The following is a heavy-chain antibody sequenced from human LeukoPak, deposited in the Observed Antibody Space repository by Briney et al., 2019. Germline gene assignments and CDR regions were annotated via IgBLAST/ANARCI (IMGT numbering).Heavy chain of an antibody. V-gene: IGHV4-59*11. J-gene: IGHJ3*02. CDR2: IFYSGST. D-gene: IGHD6-13*01. Sequence: SETLSLTCTVAGGSTSSLYWNWIRQPPGKGLEWIGYIFYSGSTRYNPSLKSRVTISIDTSKNQFSLKLTNVTAADTAVYYCARDTSSIWSGRASDIWGQGRMVTVSS. CDR1: GGSTSSLY. CDR3: ARDTSSIWSGRASDI.